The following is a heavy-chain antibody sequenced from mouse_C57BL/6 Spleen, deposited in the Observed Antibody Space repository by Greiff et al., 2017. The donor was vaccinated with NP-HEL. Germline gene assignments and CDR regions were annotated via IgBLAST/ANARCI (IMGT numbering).Heavy chain of an antibody. CDR2: IDPSDSYT. J-gene: IGHJ4*01. CDR3: ARGQRNRDYAMDY. V-gene: IGHV1-69*01. D-gene: IGHD3-3*01. Sequence: QVQLQQPGAELVMPGASVKLSCKASGYTFTSYWMHWVKQRPGQGPEWIGEIDPSDSYTNYTQKFKGKSTLTVDNSSSTAYMQLSSLTSEDSAVYYCARGQRNRDYAMDYWGQGTSVTVSS. CDR1: GYTFTSYW.